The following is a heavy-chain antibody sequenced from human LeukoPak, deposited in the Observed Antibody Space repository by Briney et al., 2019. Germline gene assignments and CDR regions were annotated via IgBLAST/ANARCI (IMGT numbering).Heavy chain of an antibody. V-gene: IGHV4-4*09. CDR3: ARGTTGLYYFDY. CDR1: GGSISSYY. J-gene: IGHJ4*02. D-gene: IGHD1-7*01. Sequence: SETLSLTCTVSGGSISSYYWSWIRQPPGKGLEWIGYIYTSGSTNYNPSLKSRVTISVDTSKNQFSLKLSSVTAADTAVYYCARGTTGLYYFDYWGQGTLVTVSS. CDR2: IYTSGST.